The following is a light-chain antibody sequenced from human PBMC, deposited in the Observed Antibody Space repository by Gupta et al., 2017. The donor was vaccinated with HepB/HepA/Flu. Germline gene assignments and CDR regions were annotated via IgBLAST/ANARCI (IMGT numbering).Light chain of an antibody. CDR3: QVWDSSSDHRV. Sequence: SYVLTQPLSVSVAPGETASVTCGGNNIGSKSVHWYQQTPGQAPVLVVYDDSDRPSGIPDRFSGSNSGNTATLTISRVEGGDEADYYCQVWDSSSDHRVFGGGTRLTVL. CDR2: DDS. CDR1: NIGSKS. J-gene: IGLJ2*01. V-gene: IGLV3-21*02.